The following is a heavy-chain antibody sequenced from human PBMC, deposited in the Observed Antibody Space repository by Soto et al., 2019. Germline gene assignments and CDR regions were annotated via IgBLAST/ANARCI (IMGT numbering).Heavy chain of an antibody. D-gene: IGHD2-8*01. CDR3: VHHGGVPYYHDF. CDR1: GGSLSRSSW. CDR2: LFYSGST. J-gene: IGHJ4*02. V-gene: IGHV4-4*02. Sequence: QVQLQESGPGLVNPSGTLSLTCAVSGGSLSRSSWWSWVRQPPGKTLEWLGELFYSGSTTYNPSLNSRVTIAADQSKNDFSLRLSSVTAADTAVYYCVHHGGVPYYHDFWGQGMLVTVSS.